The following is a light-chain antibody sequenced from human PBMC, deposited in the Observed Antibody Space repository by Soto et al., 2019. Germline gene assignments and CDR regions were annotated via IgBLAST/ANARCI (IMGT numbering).Light chain of an antibody. V-gene: IGKV1-39*01. CDR2: AAS. CDR3: QQSYTNPIT. J-gene: IGKJ5*01. Sequence: DIQMTQSPSSLSASVADRVTITCRASQSISDNLNWYRQKTGKAPELLVFAASILQSGVPSRFSGRGSGTGFTLTISSLQTEDFATYYCQQSYTNPITFGQGTRLEIK. CDR1: QSISDN.